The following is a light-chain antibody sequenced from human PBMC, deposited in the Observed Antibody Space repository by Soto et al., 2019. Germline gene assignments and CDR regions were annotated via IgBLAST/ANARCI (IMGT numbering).Light chain of an antibody. CDR2: RAS. Sequence: DIVMTQSPDSLTVSLGERATINCKSSQRVFYDSKKKNYLSWYQVKPGQPPKLLFYRASTRASGVPDRVSGSGSGTDFTLTSSSLQAEDVALYYCQQYYTTPRTFGQGTKVEI. CDR3: QQYYTTPRT. V-gene: IGKV4-1*01. J-gene: IGKJ1*01. CDR1: QRVFYDSKKKNY.